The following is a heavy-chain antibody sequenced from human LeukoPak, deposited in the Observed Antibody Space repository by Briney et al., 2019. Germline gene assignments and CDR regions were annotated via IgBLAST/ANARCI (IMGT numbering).Heavy chain of an antibody. D-gene: IGHD3-16*02. J-gene: IGHJ4*02. CDR2: ISGSGGST. CDR1: GFTFSSYA. CDR3: AKDGTITFGGVIVMPNYYFDY. Sequence: GGSLRLSCAASGFTFSSYAMSWVRQAPGKGLEWVSAISGSGGSTYYADSVKGRFTISRDNSKNTLYLQMNSLRAEDTAVYYCAKDGTITFGGVIVMPNYYFDYWGRGTLVTVSS. V-gene: IGHV3-23*01.